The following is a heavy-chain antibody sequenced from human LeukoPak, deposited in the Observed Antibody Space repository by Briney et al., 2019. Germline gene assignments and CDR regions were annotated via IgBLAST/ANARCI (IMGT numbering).Heavy chain of an antibody. CDR1: GFTFSRDW. V-gene: IGHV3-7*01. Sequence: PGGSLRLSCAASGFTFSRDWMNWVRQAPGKTLEWVANINQDGSKKNYVDSVKGRFTISRDNAKNSLYLQMNSLRAEDTAVYYCAELGITMIGGVWGKGTTVTISS. CDR3: AELGITMIGGV. D-gene: IGHD3-10*02. CDR2: INQDGSKK. J-gene: IGHJ6*04.